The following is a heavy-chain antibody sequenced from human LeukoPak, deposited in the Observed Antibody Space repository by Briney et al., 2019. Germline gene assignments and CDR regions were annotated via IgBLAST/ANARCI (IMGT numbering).Heavy chain of an antibody. D-gene: IGHD2-15*01. CDR3: AREHDIVLS. Sequence: GGSLRLSCAASGFTFSSYAMHWVRQAPGKGLEWVAVISYDGSNKYYADSVKGRFTISRDNSKNTLYLQMNSLRAEDTAVYYCAREHDIVLSWGQGTLVTVSS. J-gene: IGHJ4*02. CDR2: ISYDGSNK. V-gene: IGHV3-30*04. CDR1: GFTFSSYA.